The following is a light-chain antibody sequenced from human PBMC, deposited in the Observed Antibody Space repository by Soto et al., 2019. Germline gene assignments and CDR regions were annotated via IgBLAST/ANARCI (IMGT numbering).Light chain of an antibody. J-gene: IGKJ3*01. Sequence: EIVMTQSPATLSVSQGERTTLSCRASQSVSSNLARYQQKPGQAPRLLIYGASTRATGIPARFSGSGSGTEFTLTISSLQSEDFAVYYCQQYNNWPPITFGPGTKVDIK. CDR3: QQYNNWPPIT. CDR2: GAS. V-gene: IGKV3-15*01. CDR1: QSVSSN.